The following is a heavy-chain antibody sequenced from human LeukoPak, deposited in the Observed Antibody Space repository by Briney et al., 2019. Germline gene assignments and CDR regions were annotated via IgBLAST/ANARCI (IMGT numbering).Heavy chain of an antibody. Sequence: PSETLSLTCTVSGGSISSSSYYWGWIRQPPGKGLEWIGSIYYSGSTYYNPSLKSRVTISVDTSKNQFSLKLSSVTAADTAVYYCARYYYDSSGDSNFDYWGQGTLVTVSS. CDR3: ARYYYDSSGDSNFDY. D-gene: IGHD3-22*01. CDR1: GGSISSSSYY. CDR2: IYYSGST. V-gene: IGHV4-39*01. J-gene: IGHJ4*02.